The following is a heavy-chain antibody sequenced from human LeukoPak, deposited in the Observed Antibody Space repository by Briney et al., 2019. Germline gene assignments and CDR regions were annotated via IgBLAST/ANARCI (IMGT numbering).Heavy chain of an antibody. D-gene: IGHD2-2*01. CDR1: GFALKSYS. CDR3: AGYCSSISCYLDY. J-gene: IGHJ4*02. V-gene: IGHV3-30-3*01. Sequence: GGSLRLSCAGSGFALKSYSLTWVRQAPGKGLEWVAVISYDGSNEYYADSVKGRFTISRDNSKNTLYLQMNSLRAEDTAVYYCAGYCSSISCYLDYWGQGTLVTVSS. CDR2: ISYDGSNE.